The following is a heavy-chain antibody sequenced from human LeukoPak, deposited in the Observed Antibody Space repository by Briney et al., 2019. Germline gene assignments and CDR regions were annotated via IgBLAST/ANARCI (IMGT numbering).Heavy chain of an antibody. CDR1: GYTFNKYG. Sequence: EASVRVYCTASGYTFNKYGISWLRQAPGQGLEWMGWSSTYNGDTKSAQKLQGRVTMTTDTPTSTAYMELRSLRSDDTAMYYCARDRSGSLLAFDIWGQGTMVTVSS. CDR3: ARDRSGSLLAFDI. V-gene: IGHV1-18*01. CDR2: SSTYNGDT. D-gene: IGHD3-10*01. J-gene: IGHJ3*02.